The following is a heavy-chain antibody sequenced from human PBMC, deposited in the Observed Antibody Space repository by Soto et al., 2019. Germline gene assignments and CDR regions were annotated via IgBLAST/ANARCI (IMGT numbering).Heavy chain of an antibody. Sequence: TCTVSGGSVGSGEYYYSWIRQPPGKGLEWIGYIYDSGITNYTPSLKGRVTLSLDRSNNQVSLKLRSVTAADTAVYFCARDVAHGYTENVWGQGTMVTVSS. D-gene: IGHD5-18*01. J-gene: IGHJ3*01. V-gene: IGHV4-30-4*01. CDR1: GGSVGSGEYY. CDR2: IYDSGIT. CDR3: ARDVAHGYTENV.